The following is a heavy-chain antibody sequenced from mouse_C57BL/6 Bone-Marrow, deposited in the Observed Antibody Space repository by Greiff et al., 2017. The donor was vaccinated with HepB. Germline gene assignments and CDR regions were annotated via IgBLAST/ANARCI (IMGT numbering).Heavy chain of an antibody. CDR3: ARITTVVAPTFYFDY. CDR2: INPSNGGT. CDR1: GYTFTSYW. D-gene: IGHD1-1*01. J-gene: IGHJ2*01. V-gene: IGHV1-53*01. Sequence: QVHVKQPGTELVKPGASVKLSCKASGYTFTSYWMHWVKQRPGQGLEWIGNINPSNGGTNYNEKFKSKATLTVDKSSSTAYMQLSSLTSEDSAVYYCARITTVVAPTFYFDYWGQGTTLTVSS.